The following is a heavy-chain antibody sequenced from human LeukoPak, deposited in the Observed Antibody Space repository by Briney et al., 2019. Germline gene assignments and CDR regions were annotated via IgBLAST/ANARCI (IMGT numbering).Heavy chain of an antibody. J-gene: IGHJ6*02. CDR3: ARDNKPNYYYYGMDV. CDR2: INPNSGGT. V-gene: IGHV1-2*04. D-gene: IGHD2/OR15-2a*01. CDR1: GYTFTAYY. Sequence: ASVKVSCKASGYTFTAYYVHWVRQAPGQGLEWMGWINPNSGGTNYARKFQGWVTMTRDTSISTAYMELSRLRSDDTAVYYCARDNKPNYYYYGMDVWGQGTTVTVSS.